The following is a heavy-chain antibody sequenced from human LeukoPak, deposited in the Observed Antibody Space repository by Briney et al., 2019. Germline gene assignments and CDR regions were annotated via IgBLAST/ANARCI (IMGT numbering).Heavy chain of an antibody. Sequence: ASVKVSCKASGYTFTGYYMHWVRQAPGQGLEWMGWINPNSGGTNYAQKFQGRVTMTRDTSISTAYMELSRLRSDDTAVYYCARNKWYSSSWHRFDYWGQGTLFTVSS. J-gene: IGHJ4*02. V-gene: IGHV1-2*02. CDR2: INPNSGGT. D-gene: IGHD6-13*01. CDR3: ARNKWYSSSWHRFDY. CDR1: GYTFTGYY.